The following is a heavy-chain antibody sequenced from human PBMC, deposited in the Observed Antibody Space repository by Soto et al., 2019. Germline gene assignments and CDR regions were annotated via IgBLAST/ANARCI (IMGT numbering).Heavy chain of an antibody. J-gene: IGHJ4*02. D-gene: IGHD4-17*01. Sequence: PGCSVRLSGADAGCTVSRDGMSCVRQAPGKGVEWVSLITDNGGSTYYADSVKGRFTISGDNTKNTLFLQMNSLRAEDTAVYYCAKERATTTAFDYWGQGALVTVSS. V-gene: IGHV3-23*01. CDR2: ITDNGGST. CDR3: AKERATTTAFDY. CDR1: GCTVSRDG.